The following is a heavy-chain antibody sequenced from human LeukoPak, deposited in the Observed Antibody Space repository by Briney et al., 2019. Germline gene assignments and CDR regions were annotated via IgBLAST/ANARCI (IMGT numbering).Heavy chain of an antibody. CDR2: ISSTGTTI. J-gene: IGHJ3*02. Sequence: GGSLRLSCAASGFTFSSYSMNWVRQAPGEGLEWVSYISSTGTTIYYADSVKGRFTISRDNAQNSLYLRMNSLRAEDTAVYYCAREAVQDIWGQGTMVTVSS. V-gene: IGHV3-48*01. D-gene: IGHD6-19*01. CDR3: AREAVQDI. CDR1: GFTFSSYS.